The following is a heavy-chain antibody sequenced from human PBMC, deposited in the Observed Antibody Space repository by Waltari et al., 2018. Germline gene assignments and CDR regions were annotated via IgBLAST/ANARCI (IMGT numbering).Heavy chain of an antibody. CDR2: ITGSSRTI. Sequence: EIQLVQSGGGLVQPGGSLRLSCAASGFSFDDYSLNWVRQAPGKGLEWVSYITGSSRTIYYADSGRGRFTVSRDNAKNSLYLQMNSLRAEDTAVYFCARPVRISGNYGLDVWGHGTTVIVSS. D-gene: IGHD3-3*01. CDR1: GFSFDDYS. J-gene: IGHJ6*02. CDR3: ARPVRISGNYGLDV. V-gene: IGHV3-48*01.